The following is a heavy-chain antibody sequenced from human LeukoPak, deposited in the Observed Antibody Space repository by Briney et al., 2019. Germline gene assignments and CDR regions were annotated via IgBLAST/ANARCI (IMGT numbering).Heavy chain of an antibody. J-gene: IGHJ5*02. V-gene: IGHV3-74*01. D-gene: IGHD6-19*01. CDR2: ITRDEIT. CDR3: AKSGIAVAGAPNLNWFDP. Sequence: GGSLRLSCAASGFTFRNYWMHWVRQAPGKGLVWVSRITRDEITTYADSVKGRFTISRDNSKNTLYLQMNSLRAEDTAVYYCAKSGIAVAGAPNLNWFDPWGQGTLVTVSS. CDR1: GFTFRNYW.